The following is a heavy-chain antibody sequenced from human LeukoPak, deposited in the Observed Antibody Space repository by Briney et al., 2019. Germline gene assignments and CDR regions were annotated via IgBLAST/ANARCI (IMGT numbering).Heavy chain of an antibody. CDR3: TTVQFVVVVAATTPTLYYFDY. V-gene: IGHV3-15*01. J-gene: IGHJ4*02. CDR2: IKSKTDGGTT. Sequence: GGSLRLSCAASGFTFSSYAMSWVRQAPGKGLEWVGRIKSKTDGGTTDYAAPVKGRFTISRDDSKNTLYLQMNSLKTEDTAVYYCTTVQFVVVVAATTPTLYYFDYWGQGTLVTVSS. D-gene: IGHD2-15*01. CDR1: GFTFSSYA.